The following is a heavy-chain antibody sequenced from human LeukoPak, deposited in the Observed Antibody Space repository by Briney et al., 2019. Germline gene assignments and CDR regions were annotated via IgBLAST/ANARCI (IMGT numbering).Heavy chain of an antibody. D-gene: IGHD5-18*01. J-gene: IGHJ4*02. CDR2: INPNSGAT. Sequence: ASVKVSCKASGYTFTDYYMHWVRQAPGQGLEWMGWINPNSGATNYAQQFQGRVTMTRDTSISTAYMELSRLRSDDTAVYYCARGELWSQFDYWGQGTLVTVSS. CDR3: ARGELWSQFDY. V-gene: IGHV1-2*02. CDR1: GYTFTDYY.